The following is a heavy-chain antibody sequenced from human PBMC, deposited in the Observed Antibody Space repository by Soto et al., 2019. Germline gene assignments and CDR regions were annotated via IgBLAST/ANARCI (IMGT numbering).Heavy chain of an antibody. V-gene: IGHV3-7*01. D-gene: IGHD5-12*01. J-gene: IGHJ4*02. CDR2: IGQDGSEK. CDR3: TRDWLHFVH. CDR1: GFDFRGYF. Sequence: VQLVDSGGGLVQPGGSLRLSCATSGFDFRGYFMTWVRQPPGKGLEWVANIGQDGSEKNYVDSVRGRFTISKDTATNIMYLQMDNLKGEDTGLYYCTRDWLHFVHLSRRTPVIVSS.